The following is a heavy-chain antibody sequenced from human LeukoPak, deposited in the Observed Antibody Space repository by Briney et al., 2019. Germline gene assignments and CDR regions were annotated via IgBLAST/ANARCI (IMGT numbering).Heavy chain of an antibody. CDR3: ARVYSERFLEWLSITYYYYGMDV. J-gene: IGHJ6*02. CDR2: FDPEDGET. Sequence: ASVKVSCKVSGYTLTELSMHWVRQAPGKGLEWMGGFDPEDGETIYAQKFQGRVTTTRNTSISTAYMELSSLRSEDTAVYYCARVYSERFLEWLSITYYYYGMDVWGQGTTVTVSS. CDR1: GYTLTELS. D-gene: IGHD3-3*01. V-gene: IGHV1-24*01.